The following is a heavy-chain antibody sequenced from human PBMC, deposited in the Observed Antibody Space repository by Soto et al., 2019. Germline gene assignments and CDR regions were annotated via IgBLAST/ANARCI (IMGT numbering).Heavy chain of an antibody. CDR3: ARILGLPEDVVVPAARPYYYYYGMDV. CDR1: GFSLSTSGMC. Sequence: SGPTLVNPTQTRTLTCTFSGFSLSTSGMCVSWIRQPPGRALEWLALIDWDDDKYYSTSLKTRLTISKDTSKNQVVLTMTNMDPVDTATYYCARILGLPEDVVVPAARPYYYYYGMDVWGQGTTVTVSS. D-gene: IGHD2-2*01. J-gene: IGHJ6*02. V-gene: IGHV2-70*01. CDR2: IDWDDDK.